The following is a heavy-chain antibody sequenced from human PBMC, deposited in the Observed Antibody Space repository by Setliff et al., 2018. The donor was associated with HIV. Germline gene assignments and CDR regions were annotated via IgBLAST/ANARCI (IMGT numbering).Heavy chain of an antibody. V-gene: IGHV4-59*11. D-gene: IGHD3-9*01. CDR2: IYYSGST. J-gene: IGHJ3*02. CDR1: GGSISSHY. CDR3: ARDWDQNDNYDFLTGYYKTIPVRAFDI. Sequence: SETLSLTCTVSGGSISSHYWSWIRQPPGKGLEWIGSIYYSGSTNYNPSLKSRVTISVDTSKDQLSLKLSSVTAADTAVYYCARDWDQNDNYDFLTGYYKTIPVRAFDIWGQGTMVT.